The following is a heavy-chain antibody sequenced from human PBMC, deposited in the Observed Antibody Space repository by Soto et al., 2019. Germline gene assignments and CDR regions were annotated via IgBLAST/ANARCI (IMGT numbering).Heavy chain of an antibody. CDR2: ISSSSSTI. J-gene: IGHJ4*02. Sequence: GGSLRLSCAASGFTFSSYSMNWVRQAPGKGLEWVSYISSSSSTIYYADSVKGRFTISRDNVNNSLYLQMNTLRAEYTAVFYCARNPATAVTQSIYYWGQGTLVTVSS. D-gene: IGHD6-13*01. CDR3: ARNPATAVTQSIYY. CDR1: GFTFSSYS. V-gene: IGHV3-48*01.